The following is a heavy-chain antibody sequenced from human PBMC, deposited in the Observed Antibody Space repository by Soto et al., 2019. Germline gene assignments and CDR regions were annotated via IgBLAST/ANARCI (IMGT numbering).Heavy chain of an antibody. CDR2: LSGPGVNT. CDR3: ARVVKGAGGVISRFDY. J-gene: IGHJ4*02. D-gene: IGHD3-10*01. V-gene: IGHV3-23*01. Sequence: DVQLLESGGNLVQPGGSLRLSCAASGFTFNSYAMSWVRQSPGEALEWVSTLSGPGVNTYYAYPVKGRFTISRDNSKNSLYLQMDSLRVEDTATYYCARVVKGAGGVISRFDYWGQGTLVTVSS. CDR1: GFTFNSYA.